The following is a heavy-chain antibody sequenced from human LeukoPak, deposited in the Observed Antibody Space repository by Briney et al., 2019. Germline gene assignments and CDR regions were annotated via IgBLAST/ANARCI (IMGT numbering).Heavy chain of an antibody. Sequence: GESLKISCKGSGYSFTSYWIGWVRQMPGKGLEWVSAISGSGGSTYYADSVEGRFTISRDNSKNTLYLQMNSLRAEDTAVYYCAKDRSAVAAVTSAFDIWGQGTMVTVSS. D-gene: IGHD6-19*01. V-gene: IGHV3-23*01. J-gene: IGHJ3*02. CDR1: GYSFTSYW. CDR3: AKDRSAVAAVTSAFDI. CDR2: ISGSGGST.